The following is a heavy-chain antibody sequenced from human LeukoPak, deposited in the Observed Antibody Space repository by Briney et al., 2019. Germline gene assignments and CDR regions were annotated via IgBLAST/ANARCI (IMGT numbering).Heavy chain of an antibody. CDR3: AREPLGYCSGGSCYIDP. CDR1: GGSTSSYY. CDR2: IYTSGST. Sequence: PSETLSLTCTVSGGSTSSYYWSWIRQPAGKGLEWIGRIYTSGSTNYNPSLKSRVTMSVDTSKNQFSLKLSSVTAADTAVYYCAREPLGYCSGGSCYIDPWGQGTLVTVSS. J-gene: IGHJ5*02. V-gene: IGHV4-4*07. D-gene: IGHD2-15*01.